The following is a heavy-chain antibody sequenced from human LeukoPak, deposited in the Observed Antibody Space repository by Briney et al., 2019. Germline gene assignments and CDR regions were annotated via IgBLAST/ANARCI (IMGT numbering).Heavy chain of an antibody. J-gene: IGHJ4*02. V-gene: IGHV4-39*01. CDR3: ARTLRYFDWLPAGETDY. CDR2: MSYSGST. D-gene: IGHD3-9*01. CDR1: GGSISSRSYY. Sequence: PSETLSLTCTVSGGSISSRSYYWGWIRQPPGKGLEWIGSMSYSGSTLYNPSLKSRVTISVDTSKNQFSLRLSSVTAADTAVYYCARTLRYFDWLPAGETDYWGQGTLVTVSS.